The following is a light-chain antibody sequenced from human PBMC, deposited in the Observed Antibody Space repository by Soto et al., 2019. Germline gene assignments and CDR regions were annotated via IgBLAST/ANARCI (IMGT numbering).Light chain of an antibody. Sequence: EIVLTQSPGTLSVSPGERATLSCRASQSVSSKLAWYQQKPGQAPRLLFYGASTGATGIPARFSGSGSETEFTLSXSXXQSEDFAVYYCQQYNNWPGTFGQGTKVEIK. CDR2: GAS. J-gene: IGKJ1*01. CDR1: QSVSSK. V-gene: IGKV3-15*01. CDR3: QQYNNWPGT.